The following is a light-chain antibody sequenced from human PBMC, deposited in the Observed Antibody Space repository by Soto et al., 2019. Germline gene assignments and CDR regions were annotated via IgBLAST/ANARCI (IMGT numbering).Light chain of an antibody. CDR1: QVINNY. V-gene: IGKV1-16*02. J-gene: IGKJ2*01. CDR2: GAS. Sequence: DIQMTQCPSSLSASVGDRVTITGRASQVINNYLAWFQQTPGKAPKSLIYGASNLQDGVPSKFSGSGSGTNFTLTISGLQPEDFATYYCHQYIRYPYTFGQGTKVDIK. CDR3: HQYIRYPYT.